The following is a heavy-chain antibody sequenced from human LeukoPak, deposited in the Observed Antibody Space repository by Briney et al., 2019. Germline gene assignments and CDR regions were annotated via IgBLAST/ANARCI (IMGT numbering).Heavy chain of an antibody. V-gene: IGHV1-18*01. CDR3: ARYQRDYYGSGSPTDY. J-gene: IGHJ4*02. D-gene: IGHD3-10*01. CDR2: ISAYNGNT. Sequence: GASVKVSCKASGYTFTSYGISWVRQAPGQGLEWMGWISAYNGNTNYAQKLQGRVTMTTDTSTSTAYMELRSLRSDDTAVYYCARYQRDYYGSGSPTDYWGQGTLVTVSS. CDR1: GYTFTSYG.